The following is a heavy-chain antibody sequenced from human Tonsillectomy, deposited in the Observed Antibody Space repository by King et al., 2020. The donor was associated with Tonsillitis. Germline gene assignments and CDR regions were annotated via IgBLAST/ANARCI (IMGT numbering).Heavy chain of an antibody. Sequence: VQLVESGGGLVQPGGSLRLSCAASGFTFSSSSMNWVRQAPGKGLEWVSYISSSTSTIYYADSVKGRFTISRDNAKNSLYLQMNSLRDEDTAVYYCARDRPIRGSGWYYAFDIWGQGTMVTVSS. CDR1: GFTFSSSS. CDR2: ISSSTSTI. V-gene: IGHV3-48*02. J-gene: IGHJ3*02. D-gene: IGHD6-19*01. CDR3: ARDRPIRGSGWYYAFDI.